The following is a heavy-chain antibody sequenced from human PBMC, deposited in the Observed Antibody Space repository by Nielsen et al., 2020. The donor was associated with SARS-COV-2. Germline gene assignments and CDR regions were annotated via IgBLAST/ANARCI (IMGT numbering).Heavy chain of an antibody. J-gene: IGHJ4*02. CDR3: ARGGSTSPHFDL. D-gene: IGHD1-26*01. CDR2: MSYNGRT. Sequence: SETLSLTCTVSGNSISDFYWNWIRQAPGKGLEWIGYMSYNGRTNYSPSLKSRVTVSRDTPTKQIYLTLSSVTTADTAVYYCARGGSTSPHFDLWGQGALVTVSS. CDR1: GNSISDFY. V-gene: IGHV4-59*01.